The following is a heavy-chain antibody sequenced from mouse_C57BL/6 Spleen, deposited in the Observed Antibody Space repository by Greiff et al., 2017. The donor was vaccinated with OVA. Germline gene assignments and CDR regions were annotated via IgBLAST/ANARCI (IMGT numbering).Heavy chain of an antibody. CDR3: TAHWYFDV. CDR2: IRLKSDNYAT. Sequence: EVMLVESGGGLVQPGGSMKLSCVASGFTFSNYWMNWVRQSPEKGLEWVAQIRLKSDNYATHYAVSVKGRFTISRDDSKSSVYLQMNNLRAEDTGIYYCTAHWYFDVWGTGTTVTVSS. CDR1: GFTFSNYW. V-gene: IGHV6-3*01. J-gene: IGHJ1*03.